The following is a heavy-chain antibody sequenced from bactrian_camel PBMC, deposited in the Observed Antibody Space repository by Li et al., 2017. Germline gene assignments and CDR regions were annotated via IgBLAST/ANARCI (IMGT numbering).Heavy chain of an antibody. CDR2: MNTPGKT. Sequence: DVQLVESGGGSVQAGGTLKLSCVASFYPSEYYMAWFRQAPGKEREGVAVMNTPGKTRYADSVKGRFTISKDNERKILYLQMNSLRPNDTGMYYCAAHAEGRGVAGGISMFTLFEDGYWGQGTQVTVS. D-gene: IGHD6*01. V-gene: IGHV3S67*01. J-gene: IGHJ6*01. CDR3: AAHAEGRGVAGGISMFTLFEDGY. CDR1: FYPSEYY.